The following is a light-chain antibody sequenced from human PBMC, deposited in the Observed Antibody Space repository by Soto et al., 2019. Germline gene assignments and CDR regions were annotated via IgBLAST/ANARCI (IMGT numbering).Light chain of an antibody. Sequence: QTVVTQPPSVSGAPGQRVTISCAGSSSNIGAGYDVHWYQQLPGTAPKLLIYGNSNRPSGVPDRFSGSKSGTSASLAITGLQAEDEADYHCQSYDSRLSAGVFGGGTKVTVL. CDR3: QSYDSRLSAGV. J-gene: IGLJ3*02. CDR2: GNS. CDR1: SSNIGAGYD. V-gene: IGLV1-40*01.